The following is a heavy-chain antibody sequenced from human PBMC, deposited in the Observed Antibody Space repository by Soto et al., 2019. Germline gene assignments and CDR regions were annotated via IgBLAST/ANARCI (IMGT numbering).Heavy chain of an antibody. CDR1: GGSFSGYY. D-gene: IGHD6-13*01. CDR2: INHSGST. Sequence: QVQLQQWGAGLLKPSETLSLTCAVYGGSFSGYYWSWIRQPPGKGLEWIGEINHSGSTNYNPSLKSRATISVDTSKNQFSLKLSSVTAADTAVYYCARVELLIAAAVYWGQGTLVTVSS. CDR3: ARVELLIAAAVY. V-gene: IGHV4-34*01. J-gene: IGHJ4*02.